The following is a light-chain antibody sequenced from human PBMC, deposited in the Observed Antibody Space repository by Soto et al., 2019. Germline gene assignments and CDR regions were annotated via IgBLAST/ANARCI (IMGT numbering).Light chain of an antibody. CDR1: SSDVGGYNF. CDR3: SSYTSSITLE. Sequence: QSALTQPASVSGSPGQSITISCTGTSSDVGGYNFVAWYQQHPGKGPKLMIYDVSKRPSGVSNRFSGSKSGNTASLTISGLQAEDEADYYCSSYTSSITLEFGGGTQLTVL. CDR2: DVS. J-gene: IGLJ2*01. V-gene: IGLV2-14*03.